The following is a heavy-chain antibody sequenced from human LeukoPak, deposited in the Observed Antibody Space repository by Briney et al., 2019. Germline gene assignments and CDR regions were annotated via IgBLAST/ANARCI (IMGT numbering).Heavy chain of an antibody. CDR3: ARHSTLGWFDP. J-gene: IGHJ5*02. CDR2: IYSGGST. V-gene: IGHV3-66*04. Sequence: GGSLRLSCAASGFTVSSNYMSWVRQAPGKGLEWVSVIYSGGSTYYADSVKGRFTISRDNSKNTLYLQMNSLRAEDTAVYYCARHSTLGWFDPWGQGTLVTVSS. CDR1: GFTVSSNY. D-gene: IGHD2-2*01.